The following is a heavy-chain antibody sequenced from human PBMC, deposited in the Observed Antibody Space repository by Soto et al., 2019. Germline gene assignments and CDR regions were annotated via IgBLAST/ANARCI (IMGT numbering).Heavy chain of an antibody. CDR2: INHSGST. D-gene: IGHD6-6*01. V-gene: IGHV4-34*01. J-gene: IGHJ4*02. CDR3: ARTSRFEY. Sequence: QVLLQQWGAGLLKPSETLSLTCAVYGGSFSDYYWSWIRQPPGKGLEWIGEINHSGSTNYNPSLTSRVTIPVDTSKSQFSLKLSSVTAADTAVYYCARTSRFEYWGQGTLVTVSS. CDR1: GGSFSDYY.